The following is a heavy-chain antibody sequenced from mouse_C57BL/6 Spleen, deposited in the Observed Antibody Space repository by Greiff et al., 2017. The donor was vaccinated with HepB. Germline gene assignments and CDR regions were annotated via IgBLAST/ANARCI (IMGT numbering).Heavy chain of an antibody. Sequence: QVQLQQPGAELVRPGSSVKLSCKASGYTFTSYWMHWVKQRPIQGLEWIGNIDPSDSETHYNQKFKDKATLTVDKSSSTAYMQLSSLTSEDSAVYYCAIYYGSSYRDYFDYWGQGTTLTVSS. CDR2: IDPSDSET. V-gene: IGHV1-52*01. J-gene: IGHJ2*01. CDR3: AIYYGSSYRDYFDY. D-gene: IGHD1-1*01. CDR1: GYTFTSYW.